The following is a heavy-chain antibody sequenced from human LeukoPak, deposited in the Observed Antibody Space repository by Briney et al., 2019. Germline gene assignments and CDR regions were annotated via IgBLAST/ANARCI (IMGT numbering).Heavy chain of an antibody. CDR1: GYTFTSYD. CDR2: MNPNSGNT. J-gene: IGHJ5*02. Sequence: ASVKVPCKASGYTFTSYDINWVRQTTGQGLEWMGWMNPNSGNTGYAQKFQGRVTITRNTSISTAYMELSSLRSEDTAVYYCARGHILTGYTTWGQGTLVTVSS. D-gene: IGHD3-9*01. V-gene: IGHV1-8*03. CDR3: ARGHILTGYTT.